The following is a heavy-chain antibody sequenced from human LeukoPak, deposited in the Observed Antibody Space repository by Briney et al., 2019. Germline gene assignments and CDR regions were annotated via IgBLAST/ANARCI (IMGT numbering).Heavy chain of an antibody. V-gene: IGHV1-3*01. CDR1: GYTLTSYA. CDR3: ARWGNYYYGMDV. Sequence: ASVKVSCKASGYTLTSYAMHWVRQAPGQRLEWMGWINAGNGNTKNSHKFQGRVTITRDTSASTFYIELSSLRSENTAVYYCARWGNYYYGMDVWWKGTTVIVAS. CDR2: INAGNGNT. D-gene: IGHD3-16*01. J-gene: IGHJ6*01.